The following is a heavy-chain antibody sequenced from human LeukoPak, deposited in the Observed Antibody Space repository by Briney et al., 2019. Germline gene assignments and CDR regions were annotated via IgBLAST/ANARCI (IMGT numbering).Heavy chain of an antibody. CDR2: IYSGGST. CDR3: ARSLWSGFYYYYYMDV. CDR1: GFTVSSNY. D-gene: IGHD3-3*01. Sequence: GGSLRLSCAASGFTVSSNYMSWVRQAPGKGLEWVSVIYSGGSTYYADSVKGRFTISRDKSKNTLYLQMNSLRAEDTAVYYCARSLWSGFYYYYYMDVWGKGTTVTVSS. V-gene: IGHV3-53*01. J-gene: IGHJ6*03.